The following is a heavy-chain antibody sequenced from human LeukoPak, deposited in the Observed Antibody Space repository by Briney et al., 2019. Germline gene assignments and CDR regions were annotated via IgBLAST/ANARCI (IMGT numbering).Heavy chain of an antibody. Sequence: GGSLRLSCAASGFTFSNAWMSWVRQAPGKGLEWVSAISGSGGSTYYADSVKGRFTISRDNSKNTLYLQMNSLRAEDTAVYYCAKVLVTGYGDQNYWGQGTLVTVSS. J-gene: IGHJ4*02. V-gene: IGHV3-23*01. CDR3: AKVLVTGYGDQNY. CDR1: GFTFSNAW. CDR2: ISGSGGST. D-gene: IGHD4-17*01.